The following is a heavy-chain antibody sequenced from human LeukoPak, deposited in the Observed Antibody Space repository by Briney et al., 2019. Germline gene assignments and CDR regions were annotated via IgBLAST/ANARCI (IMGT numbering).Heavy chain of an antibody. D-gene: IGHD6-25*01. Sequence: ASVKVSCKASGYTFTGYYMHWVRQAPGQGLEWMGWINPNSGGTNYAQKFQGRVTMTRDTSISTAYMELSRLRSDDTAVYYCAREMPGGYTGLGNWFDPWGQGTLVTVSS. V-gene: IGHV1-2*02. J-gene: IGHJ5*02. CDR1: GYTFTGYY. CDR3: AREMPGGYTGLGNWFDP. CDR2: INPNSGGT.